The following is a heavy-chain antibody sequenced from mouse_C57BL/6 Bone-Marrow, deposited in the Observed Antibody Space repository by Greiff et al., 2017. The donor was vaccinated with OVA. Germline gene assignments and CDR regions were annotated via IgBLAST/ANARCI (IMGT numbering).Heavy chain of an antibody. CDR1: GYSITSGYY. V-gene: IGHV3-6*01. Sequence: EVQLQESGPGLVKPSQSLSLTCSVTGYSITSGYYWNWIRQFPGNKLEWMGYISYDGSNNYNPSLKNRISITRDTSKNQFCLKLNSVTTEDTATYYCASNWDLDYWGQCTTLTVSS. CDR2: ISYDGSN. CDR3: ASNWDLDY. D-gene: IGHD4-1*01. J-gene: IGHJ2*01.